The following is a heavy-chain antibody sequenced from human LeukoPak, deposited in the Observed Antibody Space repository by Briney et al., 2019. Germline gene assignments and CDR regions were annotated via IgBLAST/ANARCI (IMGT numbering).Heavy chain of an antibody. D-gene: IGHD1-26*01. CDR2: LEPSGSER. V-gene: IGHV3-7*01. Sequence: GGSLRLSCAVSGFTIGSHFMGWVRHLPGKGLQCVAILEPSGSERNYVDSVKGRFSISRDNAQSSLSLQMNNLSADDTAVYYCARLGATTSGKYYFDSWGQGTLVTVSS. CDR1: GFTIGSHF. J-gene: IGHJ4*02. CDR3: ARLGATTSGKYYFDS.